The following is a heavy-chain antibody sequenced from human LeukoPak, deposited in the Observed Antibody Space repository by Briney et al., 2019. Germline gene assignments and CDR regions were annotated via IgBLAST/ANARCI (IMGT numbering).Heavy chain of an antibody. CDR3: ARGPIYCTNGVCALDP. CDR2: INHSGST. D-gene: IGHD2-8*01. V-gene: IGHV4-34*01. CDR1: GGSFSGYY. J-gene: IGHJ5*02. Sequence: SETLSLTCAVYGGSFSGYYWSWIRQPPGKGLEWIGEINHSGSTNYNPSLKSRVTISVDTSKNQFSLKLSSVTAADTAVYYCARGPIYCTNGVCALDPWGQGTLVTVSS.